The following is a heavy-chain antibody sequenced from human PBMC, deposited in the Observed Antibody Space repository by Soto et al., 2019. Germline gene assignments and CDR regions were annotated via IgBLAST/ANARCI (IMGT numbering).Heavy chain of an antibody. CDR2: INPSGGST. CDR1: GYTFTSYY. J-gene: IGHJ5*02. CDR3: ARVAVGSGSYYVWFDP. D-gene: IGHD3-10*01. Sequence: QVQLVQSGAEVKKPGASVKVSCKASGYTFTSYYMHWVRQAPGQGLEWMGIINPSGGSTSYAQKFQGRVTMTRDTSTSTVYLELSSLRSEDTAVYYCARVAVGSGSYYVWFDPWGQGTLVTVSS. V-gene: IGHV1-46*03.